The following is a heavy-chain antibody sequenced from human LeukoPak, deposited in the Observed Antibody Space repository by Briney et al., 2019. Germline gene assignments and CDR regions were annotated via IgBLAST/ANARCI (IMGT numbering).Heavy chain of an antibody. CDR2: IYLGDSDT. V-gene: IGHV5-51*01. CDR1: GYSFTSYW. J-gene: IGHJ4*02. D-gene: IGHD2-2*01. Sequence: GESLKISCKVSGYSFTSYWIGWVRQMPGKGLEWMGIIYLGDSDTRYSPSFQGQVTISADKSISTAYLQWSSLKASDTAVYYCARGGSGYCSSTSCPFDYWGQGTLVTVSS. CDR3: ARGGSGYCSSTSCPFDY.